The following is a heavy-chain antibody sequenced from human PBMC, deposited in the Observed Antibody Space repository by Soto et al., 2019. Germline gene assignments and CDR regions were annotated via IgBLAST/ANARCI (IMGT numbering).Heavy chain of an antibody. CDR2: IDYNGVT. D-gene: IGHD2-15*01. V-gene: IGHV4-39*01. CDR1: GGSIYRSGYY. J-gene: IGHJ4*02. CDR3: GKVLVGATGHTYPDS. Sequence: SETLSLTCTVSGGSIYRSGYYWRWIRQPPGRGLEWIGNIDYNGVTYSNPSLKSRVTISRDTSKNQFSLKLTSVTAADTALYYCGKVLVGATGHTYPDSWGPGTLVTVS.